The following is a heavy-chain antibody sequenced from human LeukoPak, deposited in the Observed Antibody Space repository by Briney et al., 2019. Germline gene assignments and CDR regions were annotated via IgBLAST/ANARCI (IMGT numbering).Heavy chain of an antibody. V-gene: IGHV4-30-4*08. CDR3: ASTNCNSNNCFVANWFDP. CDR2: ISYSGNT. Sequence: SQTLSLTCTVSGGSISSGDYYWGWMRQPPGGGLDGVGYISYSGNTYYNPSLESRFTISLDTSKGQFSLKLSSVTAADTGMYLCASTNCNSNNCFVANWFDPWGQGTLVTVSS. J-gene: IGHJ5*02. D-gene: IGHD2-2*01. CDR1: GGSISSGDYY.